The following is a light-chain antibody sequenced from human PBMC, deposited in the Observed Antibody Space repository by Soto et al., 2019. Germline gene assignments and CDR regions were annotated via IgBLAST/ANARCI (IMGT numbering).Light chain of an antibody. CDR2: EVN. CDR1: SSDVGGYNY. Sequence: QSALTQPPSASGSPGQSVAISCTGTSSDVGGYNYVSWYQQHPGKAPKLLIYEVNKRPSGVPDRCSGSKSGNTASLTVSGLQAEDEADYYCSSYAGSSNVFGGGTKLTVL. V-gene: IGLV2-8*01. CDR3: SSYAGSSNV. J-gene: IGLJ1*01.